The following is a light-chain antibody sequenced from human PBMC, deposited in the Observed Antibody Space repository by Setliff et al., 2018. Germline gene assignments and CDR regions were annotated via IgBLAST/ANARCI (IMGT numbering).Light chain of an antibody. CDR1: GRDVGSYDL. CDR2: AVS. J-gene: IGLJ1*01. V-gene: IGLV2-14*03. CDR3: NAYSADTTYV. Sequence: VLSQPASVSGSPGQSITISCSGTGRDVGSYDLVSWYQQHPGKAPKLIIYAVSDRPSGVSHRFSGSKSGNTAYLTISGLRTEDEADYYCNAYSADTTYVFGSGTKVTVL.